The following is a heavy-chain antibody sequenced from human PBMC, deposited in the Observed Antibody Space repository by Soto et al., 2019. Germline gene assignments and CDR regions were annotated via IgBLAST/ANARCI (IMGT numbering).Heavy chain of an antibody. J-gene: IGHJ6*03. CDR2: ISGSGGST. D-gene: IGHD3-16*02. Sequence: GGSLRLSCAASGVTFGSYAMSXVRQAXGKGLEWVSAISGSGGSTYYADSVKGRFTISRDNSKNTLYLQMNSLRAEDTAVYYCAKDGSYPYYYYYYMDVWGKGTTVTVSS. V-gene: IGHV3-23*01. CDR1: GVTFGSYA. CDR3: AKDGSYPYYYYYYMDV.